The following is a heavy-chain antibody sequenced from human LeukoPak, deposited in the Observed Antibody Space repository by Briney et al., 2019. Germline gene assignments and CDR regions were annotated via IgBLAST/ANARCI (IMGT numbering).Heavy chain of an antibody. J-gene: IGHJ3*02. CDR1: GYTFTSYD. CDR3: ATTMGDDILTGYYNDAFDI. CDR2: INPSGGST. Sequence: GASVKVSCKASGYTFTSYDINWVRQAPGQGLEWMGIINPSGGSTSYAQKFQGRVTMTRDTSTSTVYMELSSLRSEDTAVYYCATTMGDDILTGYYNDAFDIWGQGTMVTVSS. V-gene: IGHV1-46*01. D-gene: IGHD3-9*01.